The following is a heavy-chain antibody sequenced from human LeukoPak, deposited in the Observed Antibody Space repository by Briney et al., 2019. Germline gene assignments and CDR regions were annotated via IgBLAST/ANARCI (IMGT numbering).Heavy chain of an antibody. CDR2: INGSSGST. J-gene: IGHJ4*02. V-gene: IGHV3-11*06. Sequence: PGGSLRLSCAASGFTFSNYYMSWIRQAPGKGLEWVSYINGSSGSTNYADSVMGRFTISRDNGKNSLYLQMNSLRAEDTAVYYCARDQGENYDSSGYYPYWGQGTLVTVSS. D-gene: IGHD3-22*01. CDR1: GFTFSNYY. CDR3: ARDQGENYDSSGYYPY.